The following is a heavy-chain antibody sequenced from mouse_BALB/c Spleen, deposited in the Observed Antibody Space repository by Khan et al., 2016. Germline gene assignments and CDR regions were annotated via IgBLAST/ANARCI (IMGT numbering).Heavy chain of an antibody. V-gene: IGHV3-2*02. CDR1: GYSITSDYA. J-gene: IGHJ2*01. CDR3: ARGRDYRYLFDY. CDR2: ISYSGST. Sequence: EVQLQESGPGLVKPSQSLSLTCTVTGYSITSDYAWNWIRQFPGNKLEWMGYISYSGSTSYNPSLKSRISITRDTSKNQFFLQLNSVTTEYTATYYCARGRDYRYLFDYWGQGTTLTVAS. D-gene: IGHD2-14*01.